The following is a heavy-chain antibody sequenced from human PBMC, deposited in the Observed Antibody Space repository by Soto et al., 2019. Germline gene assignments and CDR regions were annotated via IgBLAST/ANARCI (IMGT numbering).Heavy chain of an antibody. CDR2: IIPIFGTA. J-gene: IGHJ6*02. V-gene: IGHV1-69*01. CDR1: GGTFSSYA. D-gene: IGHD2-2*01. CDR3: AGQGIVVVPAAPLPRYGMDV. Sequence: QVQLVQSGAEVKKPGSSVKVSCKASGGTFSSYAISWVRQAPGQGLEWMGGIIPIFGTANYAQKFQGRVTITADESTSTAYRELSSLRSEDTAVYYCAGQGIVVVPAAPLPRYGMDVWAKGPRSPSP.